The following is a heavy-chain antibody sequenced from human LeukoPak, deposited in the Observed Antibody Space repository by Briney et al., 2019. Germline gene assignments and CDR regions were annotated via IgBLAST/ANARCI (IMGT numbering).Heavy chain of an antibody. CDR2: IYSGGST. J-gene: IGHJ4*02. Sequence: PGGSLRLSCAASGFTVSSNYMSWVRQAPGKGLEWVSLIYSGGSTYYADSVKGRFTISRDNSKNALYLQMSSLRAEDTAVYYCVKVSVAGTSVDYWGQGTLVTVSS. V-gene: IGHV3-53*05. D-gene: IGHD6-19*01. CDR3: VKVSVAGTSVDY. CDR1: GFTVSSNY.